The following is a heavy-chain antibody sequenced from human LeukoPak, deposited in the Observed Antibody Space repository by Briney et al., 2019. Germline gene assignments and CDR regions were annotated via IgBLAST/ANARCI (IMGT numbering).Heavy chain of an antibody. CDR2: IYYSGST. CDR1: GGSISSYY. D-gene: IGHD3-22*01. V-gene: IGHV4-59*01. Sequence: SETLSLTCIVSGGSISSYYWSWIRQPPGKGLEWIGYIYYSGSTNYNPSLKSRVTISVDTSKNQFSLKLSSVTAADTAVYYCARETVSSGYYYYYGMDVWGQGTTVTVSS. J-gene: IGHJ6*02. CDR3: ARETVSSGYYYYYGMDV.